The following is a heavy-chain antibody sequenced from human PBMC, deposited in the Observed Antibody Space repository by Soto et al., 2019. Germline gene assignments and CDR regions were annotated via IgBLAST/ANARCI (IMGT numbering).Heavy chain of an antibody. J-gene: IGHJ4*02. Sequence: ASVKVSCKASGYMFVTYGINWVRQAPGQGLEWMGWISAYNGNTKYAQNLQGRVTMTTDASTSTAYMEMRSLRSDDTAVYYCARDLDGSGSYYTDYWGPGTLVTVSS. V-gene: IGHV1-18*01. CDR3: ARDLDGSGSYYTDY. CDR2: ISAYNGNT. D-gene: IGHD3-10*01. CDR1: GYMFVTYG.